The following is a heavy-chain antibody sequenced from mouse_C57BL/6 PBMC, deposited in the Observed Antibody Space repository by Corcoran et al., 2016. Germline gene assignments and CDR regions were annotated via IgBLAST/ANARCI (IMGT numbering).Heavy chain of an antibody. D-gene: IGHD2-1*01. CDR2: INPNNGGT. CDR1: GYTFTDYY. J-gene: IGHJ3*01. Sequence: EVQLQQSGPELVKPGASVKISCTASGYTFTDYYMNWVKQSHGKSLEWIGDINPNNGGTSYNQKFKGKATLTVDKSSSTAYMELRSLTSEDSAVYYCGSKIYPEAWFAYWGQGTLVTVSA. V-gene: IGHV1-26*01. CDR3: GSKIYPEAWFAY.